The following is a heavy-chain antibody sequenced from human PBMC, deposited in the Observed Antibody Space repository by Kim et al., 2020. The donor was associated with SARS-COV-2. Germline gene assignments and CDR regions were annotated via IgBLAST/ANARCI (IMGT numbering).Heavy chain of an antibody. J-gene: IGHJ6*02. V-gene: IGHV1-18*01. CDR2: ISAYNGNT. D-gene: IGHD2-8*01. Sequence: ASVKVSCKASGYTFTSYGISWVRQAPGQGLEWMGWISAYNGNTNYAQKLQGRVTMTTDTSTSTAYMELRSLRSDDTAVYYCARGSIVLMVYAISHTNYYGMDVWGQGTTVTVSS. CDR1: GYTFTSYG. CDR3: ARGSIVLMVYAISHTNYYGMDV.